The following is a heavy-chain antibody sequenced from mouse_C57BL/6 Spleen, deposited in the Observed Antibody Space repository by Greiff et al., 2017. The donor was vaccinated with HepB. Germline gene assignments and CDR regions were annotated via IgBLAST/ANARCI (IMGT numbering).Heavy chain of an antibody. CDR3: AMTTVQRGFAY. D-gene: IGHD1-1*01. CDR1: GYTFTSYW. J-gene: IGHJ3*01. V-gene: IGHV1-74*01. CDR2: IHPSDSDT. Sequence: VQLQQPGAELVKPGASVKVSCKASGYTFTSYWMHWVKQRPGQGLEWIGRIHPSDSDTNYNQKFKGKATLTVDKSSSTAYMQLSSLTSEDSAVYYCAMTTVQRGFAYWGQGTLVTVSA.